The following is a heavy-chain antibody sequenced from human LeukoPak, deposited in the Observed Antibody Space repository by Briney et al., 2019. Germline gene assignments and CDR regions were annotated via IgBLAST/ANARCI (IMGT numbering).Heavy chain of an antibody. V-gene: IGHV3-23*01. D-gene: IGHD6-19*01. CDR3: AKDPYSSPYYGPGY. J-gene: IGHJ4*02. CDR1: GFTFSSYA. CDR2: INGSGDRK. Sequence: GESLRLSCAASGFTFSSYAMSWVRQAPGKGLEWVSTINGSGDRKYYTDSVKGRFTISRVSSENTLYLQMNSLRADDTAVYYCAKDPYSSPYYGPGYLGQETLVTVSS.